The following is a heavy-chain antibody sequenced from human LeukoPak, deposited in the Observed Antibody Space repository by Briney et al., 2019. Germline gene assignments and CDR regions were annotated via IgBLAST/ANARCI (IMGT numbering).Heavy chain of an antibody. D-gene: IGHD1-1*01. Sequence: ASVKVSCKASGYTFTSYYMHWVRQAPGQGLEWMGIINPSGGSTSYAQKFQGRVTMTRDTSTSTVYMGLSSLRSEDTAVYYCARDTTTNGGFDYWGQGTLVTVSS. CDR3: ARDTTTNGGFDY. V-gene: IGHV1-46*01. CDR2: INPSGGST. CDR1: GYTFTSYY. J-gene: IGHJ4*02.